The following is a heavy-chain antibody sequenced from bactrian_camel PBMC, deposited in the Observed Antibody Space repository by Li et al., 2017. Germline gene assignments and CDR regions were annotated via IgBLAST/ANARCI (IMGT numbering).Heavy chain of an antibody. CDR3: AEAPYRAGFSPKC. CDR2: IGTIGTT. CDR1: EYSVTDNT. Sequence: HVQLVESGGGSVQAGGSLTLTCAAAEYSVTDNTMAWFRQAPGKEREGVAAIGTIGTTTYADSVKGRFTISHDKSKNTAYLQMNDLKPEDTAMYYCAEAPYRAGFSPKCGGQGTQVTVS. V-gene: IGHV3S53*01. J-gene: IGHJ4*01.